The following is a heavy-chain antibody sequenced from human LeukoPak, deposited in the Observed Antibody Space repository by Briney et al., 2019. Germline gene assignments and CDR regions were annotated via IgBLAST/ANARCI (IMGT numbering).Heavy chain of an antibody. J-gene: IGHJ4*02. D-gene: IGHD3-22*01. CDR2: IYHSGST. CDR3: ARHSYYYDSSGYYYALDY. V-gene: IGHV4-4*02. Sequence: SETLSLTCAVSGGSISSSNWWSWVRQPPGKGLEWIGEIYHSGSTNYNPSLKSRVTISVDKSKNQFSLKLSSVTAADTAVYYCARHSYYYDSSGYYYALDYWGQGTLVTVSS. CDR1: GGSISSSNW.